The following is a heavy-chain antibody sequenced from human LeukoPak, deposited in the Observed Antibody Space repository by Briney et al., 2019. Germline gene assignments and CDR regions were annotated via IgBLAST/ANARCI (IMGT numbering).Heavy chain of an antibody. J-gene: IGHJ4*02. D-gene: IGHD3-16*02. V-gene: IGHV1-18*01. CDR2: ISAYNGNT. CDR1: GYTFTSCG. CDR3: ARNDDYVWGTYRNFDY. Sequence: ASVKVSCKASGYTFTSCGISWVRQAPGQGLEWMGWISAYNGNTNYAQKLQGRVTMTTDTSTSTAYMELRSLRSDDTAVYYCARNDDYVWGTYRNFDYWGQGTLVTVSS.